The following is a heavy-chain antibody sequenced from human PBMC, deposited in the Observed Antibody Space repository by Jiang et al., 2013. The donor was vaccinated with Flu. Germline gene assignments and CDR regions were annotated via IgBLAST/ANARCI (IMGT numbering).Heavy chain of an antibody. CDR1: GGSISSGGYY. CDR2: IYYSRST. Sequence: GLVKPSQTLSLTCTVSGGSISSGGYYWSWIRQHPGKGLEWIGYIYYSRSTYXNPSLKSLVTISVDTSKNQFSLKLSSVTAADTAVYYCARARFSIFGVVLVHDYFDYWGQGTLVTVSS. CDR3: ARARFSIFGVVLVHDYFDY. V-gene: IGHV4-31*01. J-gene: IGHJ4*02. D-gene: IGHD3-3*01.